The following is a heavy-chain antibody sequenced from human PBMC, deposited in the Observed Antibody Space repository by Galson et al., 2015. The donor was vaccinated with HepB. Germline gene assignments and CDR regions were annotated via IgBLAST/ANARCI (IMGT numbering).Heavy chain of an antibody. V-gene: IGHV3-48*01. J-gene: IGHJ6*02. Sequence: LRLSCAASGFTFSSYSMNWVRQAPGKGLEWVSYISSSSSTIYYADSVKGRFTISRDNAKNSLYLQMNSLRAEDTAVYYCARDSVTSSLPYGMDVWGQGTTVTVSS. CDR2: ISSSSSTI. CDR1: GFTFSSYS. CDR3: ARDSVTSSLPYGMDV. D-gene: IGHD3-3*01.